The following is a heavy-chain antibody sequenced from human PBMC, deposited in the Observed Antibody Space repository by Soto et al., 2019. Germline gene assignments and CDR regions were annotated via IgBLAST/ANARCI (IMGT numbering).Heavy chain of an antibody. CDR3: IQSRCGGDCLQSYASYYYYGMDV. J-gene: IGHJ6*02. CDR2: IYWDDDK. V-gene: IGHV2-5*02. CDR1: ALSLSTGEVG. Sequence: SGPTLVNPTQTLTMTCPFSALSLSTGEVGVGWIRQPPGKALEWLALIYWDDDKRYSPSLRSRLTITKDTSKNQVVLTMTNMDPVDTATYYCIQSRCGGDCLQSYASYYYYGMDVWGQGTTVTVSS. D-gene: IGHD2-21*02.